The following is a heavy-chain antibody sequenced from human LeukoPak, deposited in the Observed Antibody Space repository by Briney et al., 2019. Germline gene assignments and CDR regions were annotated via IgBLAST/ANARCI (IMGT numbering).Heavy chain of an antibody. CDR2: IYYSGST. Sequence: SQTLSLTCTVSGGSISSGDYYWSWIRQPPGKGLEWIGYIYYSGSTYYNPSLKSRVTISVDTPKNQFSLKLSSVTAADTAVYYCARGGRTGALGYWGQGTLVTVSS. CDR3: ARGGRTGALGY. CDR1: GGSISSGDYY. V-gene: IGHV4-30-4*01. D-gene: IGHD7-27*01. J-gene: IGHJ4*02.